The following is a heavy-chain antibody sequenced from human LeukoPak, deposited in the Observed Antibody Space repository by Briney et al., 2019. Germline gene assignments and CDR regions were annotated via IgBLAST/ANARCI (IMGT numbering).Heavy chain of an antibody. J-gene: IGHJ3*02. D-gene: IGHD2-15*01. CDR1: GGSISSGGYY. CDR2: IYYSGST. V-gene: IGHV4-31*03. Sequence: SQTLSLTCTVSGGSISSGGYYWSWIRQHPGKGLEWIGYIYYSGSTYYNPSLKSRVTISVDTSKNQFSLKLSSVTAADTAVYYCARDGEAATRGAFDIWGQGTMVTVSS. CDR3: ARDGEAATRGAFDI.